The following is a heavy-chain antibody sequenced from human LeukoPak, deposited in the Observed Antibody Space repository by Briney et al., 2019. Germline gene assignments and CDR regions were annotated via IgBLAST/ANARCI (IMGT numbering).Heavy chain of an antibody. D-gene: IGHD6-13*01. CDR2: IFYSGGT. CDR3: ARAWEQQLVQGAFDI. CDR1: GGSISSYF. Sequence: SETLSLTCTVSGGSISSYFWSWIRQPPGKGLEWIGFIFYSGGTNYNPSPKSRVTISVDTSKNQFSLKLSSVTAADTAVYHCARAWEQQLVQGAFDIWGQGTLVTVSS. J-gene: IGHJ3*02. V-gene: IGHV4-59*01.